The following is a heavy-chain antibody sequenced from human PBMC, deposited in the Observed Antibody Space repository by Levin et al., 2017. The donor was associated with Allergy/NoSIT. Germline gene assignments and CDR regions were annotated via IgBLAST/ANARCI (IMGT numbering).Heavy chain of an antibody. Sequence: GESLKISCAASGFTFSSYAMSWVRQAPGKGLEWVSAISAGGGYTYHADSVKGRFTISRDNSENTLYLQMNSLRDEDTAVYYCAKGGQSSGWNSWGQGTLVTVSS. D-gene: IGHD6-19*01. CDR2: ISAGGGYT. CDR3: AKGGQSSGWNS. J-gene: IGHJ4*02. V-gene: IGHV3-23*01. CDR1: GFTFSSYA.